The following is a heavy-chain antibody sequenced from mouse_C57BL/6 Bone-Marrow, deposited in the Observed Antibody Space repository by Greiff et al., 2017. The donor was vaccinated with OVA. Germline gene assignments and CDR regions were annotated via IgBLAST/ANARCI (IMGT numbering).Heavy chain of an antibody. CDR1: GFTFSDYY. Sequence: DVHLVESGGGLVQPGGSLKLSCAASGFTFSDYYMYWVRQTPEKRLEWVAYISNGGGSTYYPDTVKGRFTISRDNAKNTLYLQMSRLKSEDTAMYYCARQYFDYWGQGTTLTVSS. V-gene: IGHV5-12*01. CDR2: ISNGGGST. CDR3: ARQYFDY. J-gene: IGHJ2*01.